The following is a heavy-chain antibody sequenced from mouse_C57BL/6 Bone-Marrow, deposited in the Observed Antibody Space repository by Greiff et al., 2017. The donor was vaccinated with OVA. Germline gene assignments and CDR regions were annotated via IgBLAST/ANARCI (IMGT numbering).Heavy chain of an antibody. V-gene: IGHV1-84*01. CDR3: ARSGVYYGSSYCAMDY. CDR1: GYTFTDYY. CDR2: IYPGSGNT. Sequence: QVQLQQSGPELVKPRASVKISCKASGYTFTDYYINWVKQRPGQGLEWIGWIYPGSGNTKYNEKFKGKATLTVDTSSSTAYMQLSSLTSEDSAVYFCARSGVYYGSSYCAMDYWGQGTSVTVSS. J-gene: IGHJ4*01. D-gene: IGHD1-1*01.